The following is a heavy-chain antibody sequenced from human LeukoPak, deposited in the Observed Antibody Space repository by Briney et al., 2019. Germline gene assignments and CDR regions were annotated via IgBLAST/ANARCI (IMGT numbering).Heavy chain of an antibody. Sequence: PGRSLRLSCAASGFTFSSYGMHWVRQAPGKGLEWVAVISYDGSNKYYADSVKGRFTISRDNSKNTLYLQMNSLRAEDTAVYYCESGGPAANFDYWGQGTLVTVSS. J-gene: IGHJ4*02. CDR1: GFTFSSYG. D-gene: IGHD2-2*01. CDR3: ESGGPAANFDY. CDR2: ISYDGSNK. V-gene: IGHV3-30*03.